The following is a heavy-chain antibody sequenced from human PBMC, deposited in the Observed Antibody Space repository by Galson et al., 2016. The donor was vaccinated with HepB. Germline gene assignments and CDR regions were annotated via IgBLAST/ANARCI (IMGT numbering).Heavy chain of an antibody. Sequence: PALVKPTQTLTLTCTFSGFSLSTSGMGVGWIRQPPGKALEWLALIYWDDDKHSTPSLKSRLTITKDTSKNQVVLTMTNMDPVDTATYYCAHSMYYYGSGTYYATGNFDYWGQGTLVAVSS. V-gene: IGHV2-5*02. D-gene: IGHD3-10*01. CDR2: IYWDDDK. J-gene: IGHJ4*02. CDR3: AHSMYYYGSGTYYATGNFDY. CDR1: GFSLSTSGMG.